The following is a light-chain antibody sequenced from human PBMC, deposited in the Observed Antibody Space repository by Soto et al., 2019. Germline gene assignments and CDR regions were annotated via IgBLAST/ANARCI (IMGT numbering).Light chain of an antibody. CDR3: QQYGSSPRFT. CDR2: GAS. J-gene: IGKJ3*01. V-gene: IGKV3-20*01. Sequence: EIVLTQSPCTLSLSPGERATLACRASQSVRSSYLAWYQQKPGQAPRLLIYGASTRATGIPDRFSGSGSGTDFTLTISRLEPEDFAVYYCQQYGSSPRFTFGPGTKVDIK. CDR1: QSVRSSY.